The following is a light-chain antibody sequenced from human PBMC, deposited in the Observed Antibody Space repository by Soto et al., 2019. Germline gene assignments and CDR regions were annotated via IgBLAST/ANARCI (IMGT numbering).Light chain of an antibody. CDR3: QQYGSSPPRT. Sequence: ETVLTQSPVTLSLSPGERATLSCWASQSVISNYLAWYQQRPGQPPRLLIYGASNRATGIPDRFRGTGSGTDFTLTISRLEPEDFAVYYCQQYGSSPPRTFGQGTKLEIK. V-gene: IGKV3-20*01. CDR1: QSVISNY. J-gene: IGKJ2*01. CDR2: GAS.